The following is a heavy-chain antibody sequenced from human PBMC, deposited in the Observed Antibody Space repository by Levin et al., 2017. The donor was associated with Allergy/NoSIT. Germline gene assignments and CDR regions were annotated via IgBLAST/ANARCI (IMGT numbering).Heavy chain of an antibody. CDR2: ISGSGGST. J-gene: IGHJ4*02. CDR1: GFTFSSYA. D-gene: IGHD3-22*01. CDR3: AKDFTPSSFGPTLLLNY. V-gene: IGHV3-23*01. Sequence: GGSLRLSCAASGFTFSSYAMSWVRQAPGKGLEWVSAISGSGGSTYYADSVKGRFTISRDNSKNTLYLQMNSLRAEDTAVYYCAKDFTPSSFGPTLLLNYWGQGTLVTVSS.